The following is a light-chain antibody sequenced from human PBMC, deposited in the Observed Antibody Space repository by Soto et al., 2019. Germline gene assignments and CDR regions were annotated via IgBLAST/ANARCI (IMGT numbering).Light chain of an antibody. CDR1: QGISNY. Sequence: DIQMTQSPSSLSASVGDRVTITCRASQGISNYLAWHQQKPGKVPKLLIYAASTLQSGVPSRFSGSGSGTDLTLTISSLQPEDVATYYCQKYDTAPPWEFGQGTKVEIK. CDR3: QKYDTAPPWE. V-gene: IGKV1-27*01. J-gene: IGKJ1*01. CDR2: AAS.